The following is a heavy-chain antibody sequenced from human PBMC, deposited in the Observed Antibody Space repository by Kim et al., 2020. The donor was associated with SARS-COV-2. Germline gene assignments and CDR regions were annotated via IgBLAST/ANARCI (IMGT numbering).Heavy chain of an antibody. V-gene: IGHV1-3*01. J-gene: IGHJ5*02. Sequence: YSQHFKGGLTITRDTSAAAAYMELSSLTSKDTAVYYCAREGSGSYNWLDPWGQGTLVTVSS. CDR3: AREGSGSYNWLDP. D-gene: IGHD3-10*01.